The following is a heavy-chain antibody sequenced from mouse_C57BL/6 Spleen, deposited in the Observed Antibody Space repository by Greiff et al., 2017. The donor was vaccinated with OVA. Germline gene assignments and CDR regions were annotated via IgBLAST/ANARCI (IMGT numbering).Heavy chain of an antibody. CDR3: TRHGITTVVATNWYFDV. CDR1: GYTFTDYE. V-gene: IGHV1-15*01. J-gene: IGHJ1*03. D-gene: IGHD1-1*01. CDR2: IDPETGGT. Sequence: QVQLQQSGAELVRPGASVTLSCKASGYTFTDYEMHWVKQTPVHGLEWIGAIDPETGGTAYNQKFKGKAILTADKSSSTAYMELRSLTSEDSAVYYCTRHGITTVVATNWYFDVWGTGTTVTVSS.